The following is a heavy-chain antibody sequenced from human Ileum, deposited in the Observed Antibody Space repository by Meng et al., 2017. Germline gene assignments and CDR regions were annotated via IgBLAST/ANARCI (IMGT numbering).Heavy chain of an antibody. V-gene: IGHV4-59*01. Sequence: SETLSLTCTVSGGSISSYYWSWIRQPPGKGLEWIGYIYYSGSTNYNPSLKSRVTISVDTSKNQFSLKLSSVTAADTAVYYCARETPDYYDSSGYYFGQAGWFDPWGQGTLVTVYS. D-gene: IGHD3-22*01. CDR1: GGSISSYY. CDR3: ARETPDYYDSSGYYFGQAGWFDP. CDR2: IYYSGST. J-gene: IGHJ5*02.